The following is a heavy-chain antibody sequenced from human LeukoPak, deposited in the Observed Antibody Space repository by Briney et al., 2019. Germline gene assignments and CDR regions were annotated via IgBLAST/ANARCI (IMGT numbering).Heavy chain of an antibody. J-gene: IGHJ6*02. Sequence: PSETLSLTCTVSGDSISTYYWTWIRQPPGKGLEWIGDINHSGSTNYNPSLKSRVTISVDTSKNQFSLKLSSVTAADTAVYYCATIGRLGPLKNYSGMDVWGQGTTVTVSS. V-gene: IGHV4-34*01. D-gene: IGHD3-10*01. CDR3: ATIGRLGPLKNYSGMDV. CDR2: INHSGST. CDR1: GDSISTYY.